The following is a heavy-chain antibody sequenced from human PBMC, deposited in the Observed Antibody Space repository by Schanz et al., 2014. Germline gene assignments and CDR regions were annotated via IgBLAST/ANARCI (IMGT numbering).Heavy chain of an antibody. CDR1: GYTFTDYH. D-gene: IGHD6-6*01. Sequence: QVQLVQSGAEVKKPGASVKVSCKASGYTFTDYHIHWVRQAPGQGLEWMGRINPNSGGTNYAQKFQGRVTMTREASISTAYMELSRLRSDDTAVYYCARAGQDFEYSSLSPIWYFDLWGRGTLVTVSS. CDR2: INPNSGGT. V-gene: IGHV1-2*06. J-gene: IGHJ2*01. CDR3: ARAGQDFEYSSLSPIWYFDL.